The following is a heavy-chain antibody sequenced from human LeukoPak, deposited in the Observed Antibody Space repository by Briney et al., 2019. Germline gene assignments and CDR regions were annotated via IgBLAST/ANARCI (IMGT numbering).Heavy chain of an antibody. CDR3: ARDTHNSHIAAAGLGGDWFDP. J-gene: IGHJ5*02. CDR2: IYYSGST. V-gene: IGHV4-39*07. CDR1: GGSISSSSYY. D-gene: IGHD6-13*01. Sequence: SETLSLTCTVSGGSISSSSYYWGCIRQPPGKGLECIGSIYYSGSTYYNPSLKSRVTISVDTSKNQFSLKLSSVTAADTAVYYCARDTHNSHIAAAGLGGDWFDPWGQGTLVTVSS.